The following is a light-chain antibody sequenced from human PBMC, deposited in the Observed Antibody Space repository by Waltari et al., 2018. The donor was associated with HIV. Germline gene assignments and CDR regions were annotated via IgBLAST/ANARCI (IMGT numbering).Light chain of an antibody. V-gene: IGKV4-1*01. J-gene: IGKJ1*01. CDR2: WAS. CDR1: QKILFSSTNKNY. Sequence: DIVLTQSPDSLAVSLGERATMNCKSSQKILFSSTNKNYLSWYQQRPGQPPSLLIYWASSRESGVPERFTGSGSGTNFTLTISRLQADDVAVYFCQQYYSTPRTFGQGTKV. CDR3: QQYYSTPRT.